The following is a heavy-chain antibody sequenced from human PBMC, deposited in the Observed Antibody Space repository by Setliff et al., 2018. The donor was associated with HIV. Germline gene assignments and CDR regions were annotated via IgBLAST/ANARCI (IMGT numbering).Heavy chain of an antibody. Sequence: ASVKVSCKASGYTFTGYYMHWVRQAPGQGLEWMGRINPNSGGTNYAQKFQGRVTITRNTSITTAYMELSSLRSEDTAIYYCARGRGPSRFDYWGQGTLVTVSS. CDR1: GYTFTGYY. J-gene: IGHJ4*01. CDR2: INPNSGGT. V-gene: IGHV1-2*06. CDR3: ARGRGPSRFDY.